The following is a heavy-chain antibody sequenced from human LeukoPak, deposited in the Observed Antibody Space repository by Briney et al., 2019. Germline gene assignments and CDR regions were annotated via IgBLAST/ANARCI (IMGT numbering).Heavy chain of an antibody. CDR3: ARAEYYDFWSGYYNPHDAFDI. CDR2: INSDGSST. V-gene: IGHV3-74*01. J-gene: IGHJ3*02. Sequence: PGGSLRLSCAASGFTFSSYWMHWVRLAPGKGLVLVSRINSDGSSTSYADSVKGRFTISRDNAKNTLYLQMNSLRAEDTAVYYCARAEYYDFWSGYYNPHDAFDIWGQGTMVTVSS. D-gene: IGHD3-3*01. CDR1: GFTFSSYW.